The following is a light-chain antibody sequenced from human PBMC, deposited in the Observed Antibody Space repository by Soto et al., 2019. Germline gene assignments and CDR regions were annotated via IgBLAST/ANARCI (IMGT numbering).Light chain of an antibody. CDR2: DAT. CDR1: QALSNH. CDR3: QQYDRLSS. Sequence: DVQMTQSPSSLSASVGDRVTITCQASQALSNHLNWYHQKPGKAPKLMIYDATNLEGGVPSRFIGSGSGTSYTFTISSLQGEDVGIYYCQQYDRLSSFGQGTRVEI. V-gene: IGKV1-33*01. J-gene: IGKJ2*03.